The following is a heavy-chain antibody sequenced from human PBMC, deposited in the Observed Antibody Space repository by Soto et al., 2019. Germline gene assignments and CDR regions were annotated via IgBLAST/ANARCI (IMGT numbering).Heavy chain of an antibody. V-gene: IGHV4-30-4*01. CDR1: GGSISSGGNY. CDR3: ARVPPDSFTGYYYYGMDV. Sequence: QVQLQESGPGLVKPSQTLSLTCTVSGGSISSGGNYWSWIRQPPGKGLEWIGYIYYSGSTYYNPSLKSRVTISVDTSKNQFSLKLSSVTAADTAVYYCARVPPDSFTGYYYYGMDVWGQGTTVTVSS. D-gene: IGHD2-21*01. J-gene: IGHJ6*02. CDR2: IYYSGST.